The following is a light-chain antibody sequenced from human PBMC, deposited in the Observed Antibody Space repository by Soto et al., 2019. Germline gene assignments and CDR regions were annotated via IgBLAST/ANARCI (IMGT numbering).Light chain of an antibody. CDR2: DPS. V-gene: IGKV1-33*01. CDR1: QDISNY. J-gene: IGKJ4*01. Sequence: DLQMTQSPSSLTASVGDRVTITCQASQDISNYLNWYQQKPGKAPKLLIYDPSNLETGVPSRFSGSGSGTEFTFTISSLQPEDIAAYYCQQYDNLPVTFGGGTKVDIK. CDR3: QQYDNLPVT.